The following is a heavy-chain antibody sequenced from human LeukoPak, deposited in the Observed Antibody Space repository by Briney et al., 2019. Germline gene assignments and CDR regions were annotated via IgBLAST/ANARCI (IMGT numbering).Heavy chain of an antibody. CDR1: GFTFSDYY. CDR3: ARDRLRGYSYGQGY. Sequence: PGGSLRLSCAASGFTFSDYYMSWIRQAPGKGLEWVSYISSSGSTIYYADSVKGRFTVSRDNAKNSLYLQMNSLRAEDTAVYYCARDRLRGYSYGQGYWGQGTLVTVSS. D-gene: IGHD5-18*01. J-gene: IGHJ4*02. CDR2: ISSSGSTI. V-gene: IGHV3-11*04.